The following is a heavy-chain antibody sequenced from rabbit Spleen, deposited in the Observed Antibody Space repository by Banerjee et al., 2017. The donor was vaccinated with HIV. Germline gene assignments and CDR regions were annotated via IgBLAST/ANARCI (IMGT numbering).Heavy chain of an antibody. Sequence: QEQLEESGGDLVKPEGSLTLTCTASGFDFSSNAMCWVRQAPGKGPEWIACIFAASGNTYHASWAKGRFTISKTSPTTVTLQMTSLTAADTAAYFCARDTGSSFSTYGMDLWGQGTLVTVS. CDR2: IFAASGNT. CDR1: GFDFSSNA. CDR3: ARDTGSSFSTYGMDL. J-gene: IGHJ6*01. D-gene: IGHD8-1*01. V-gene: IGHV1S45*01.